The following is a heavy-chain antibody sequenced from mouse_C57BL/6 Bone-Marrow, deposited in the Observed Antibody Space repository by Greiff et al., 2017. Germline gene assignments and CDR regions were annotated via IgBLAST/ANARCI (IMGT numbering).Heavy chain of an antibody. Sequence: EVKLVESEGGLVQPGSSMKLSCTASGFTFSDYYMAWVRQVPGKGLEWVANINYDGSSTYYLDSLKSRFIISRDNAKNILYLQMSSLKSEDTATYYCARDREDYAMDYWGQGTSVTVSS. CDR3: ARDREDYAMDY. CDR1: GFTFSDYY. D-gene: IGHD3-1*01. J-gene: IGHJ4*01. V-gene: IGHV5-16*01. CDR2: INYDGSST.